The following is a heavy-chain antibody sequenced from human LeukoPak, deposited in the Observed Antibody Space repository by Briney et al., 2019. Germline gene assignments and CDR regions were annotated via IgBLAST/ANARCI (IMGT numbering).Heavy chain of an antibody. Sequence: GGSLRLSCAASGFTFSSYWMSWVRQAPGKGLEWVANIKQDGSEKYYVDSVKGRFTISRDNAKNSLYLQMNSLRAEDTAVYYFAREAMVRGVISSYYYYMDVWGKGTTVTISS. CDR3: AREAMVRGVISSYYYYMDV. CDR1: GFTFSSYW. CDR2: IKQDGSEK. D-gene: IGHD3-10*01. V-gene: IGHV3-7*01. J-gene: IGHJ6*03.